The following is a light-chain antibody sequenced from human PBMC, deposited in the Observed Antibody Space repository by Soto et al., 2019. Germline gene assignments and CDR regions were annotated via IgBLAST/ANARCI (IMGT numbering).Light chain of an antibody. CDR3: TSCTTSSSDWV. CDR2: EDS. V-gene: IGLV2-14*01. CDR1: SSDVGGYNY. J-gene: IGLJ3*02. Sequence: QSALTQPASVSGSPGQSITISCTGTSSDVGGYNYVSWYQQHPGKAPKLMIYEDSNRPSGVSNRFSGSKSGNTASLTISGLQAEDEADYYCTSCTTSSSDWVFGGGTKLTVL.